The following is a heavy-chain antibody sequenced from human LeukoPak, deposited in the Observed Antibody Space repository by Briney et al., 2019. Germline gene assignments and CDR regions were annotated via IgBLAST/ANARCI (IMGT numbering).Heavy chain of an antibody. CDR3: ARIDYGDYRIDY. Sequence: SETLSLTCTVSGGSISSYYWSWIRQPPGKGLEWIGYIYYSGSTNYNPSLKSRVTISVDTSKNQFSLKLSSVTAADTAVYYCARIDYGDYRIDYWGQGTLVTVSS. CDR2: IYYSGST. V-gene: IGHV4-59*01. D-gene: IGHD4-17*01. CDR1: GGSISSYY. J-gene: IGHJ4*02.